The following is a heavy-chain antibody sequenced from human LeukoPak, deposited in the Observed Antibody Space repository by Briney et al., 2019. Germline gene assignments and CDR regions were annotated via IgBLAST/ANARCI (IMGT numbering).Heavy chain of an antibody. V-gene: IGHV4-59*08. D-gene: IGHD6-6*01. CDR1: GGSISSYY. Sequence: PSETLSLTCTVSGGSISSYYWSWIRQPPGKGLEWIGYIYYSGSTNYNPSLKSRVTISVDTSKNQFSLKLSSVTAADRAVYYCARLRIAARPDYYYYMDVWGKGTTVTVSS. J-gene: IGHJ6*03. CDR2: IYYSGST. CDR3: ARLRIAARPDYYYYMDV.